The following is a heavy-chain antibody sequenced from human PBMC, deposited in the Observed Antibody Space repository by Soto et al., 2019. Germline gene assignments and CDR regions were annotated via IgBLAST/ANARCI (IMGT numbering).Heavy chain of an antibody. CDR3: AREESNSETTSFDY. D-gene: IGHD4-4*01. CDR2: IIPIFGTA. V-gene: IGHV1-69*13. CDR1: GGTFSSYA. Sequence: GASVKVSCKASGGTFSSYAISWVRQAPGQGLEWMGGIIPIFGTANYAQQFQGRVTITADESTSTAYMELSSRRSEDTAVYYCAREESNSETTSFDYWGQGTLVTVSS. J-gene: IGHJ4*02.